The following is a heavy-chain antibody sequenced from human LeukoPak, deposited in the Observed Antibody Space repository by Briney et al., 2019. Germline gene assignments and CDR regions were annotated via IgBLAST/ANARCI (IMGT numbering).Heavy chain of an antibody. CDR3: ARGGWPGAFDI. CDR2: ISSDGIYV. D-gene: IGHD5-24*01. CDR1: GFTFSSYS. V-gene: IGHV3-21*01. Sequence: PGGSLRLSCAASGFTFSSYSMVWVRQAPGKGLEWVSSISSDGIYVYYIDSVEGRFTISRDNARNTLYLQMNSLRAEDTAVYYCARGGWPGAFDIWGQGTMVTVSS. J-gene: IGHJ3*02.